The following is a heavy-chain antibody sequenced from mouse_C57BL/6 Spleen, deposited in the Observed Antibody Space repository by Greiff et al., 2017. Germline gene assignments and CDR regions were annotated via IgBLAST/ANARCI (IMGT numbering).Heavy chain of an antibody. CDR2: IYPGDGDT. V-gene: IGHV1-82*01. D-gene: IGHD2-4*01. J-gene: IGHJ3*01. CDR1: GYAFSSSW. CDR3: ATATMITAFAY. Sequence: VQGVESGPELVKPGASVKISCKASGYAFSSSWMNWVKQRPGKGLEWIGRIYPGDGDTNYNGKFKGKATLTADKSSSTAYMQLSSLTSEDSAVYFCATATMITAFAYWGQGTLVTVSA.